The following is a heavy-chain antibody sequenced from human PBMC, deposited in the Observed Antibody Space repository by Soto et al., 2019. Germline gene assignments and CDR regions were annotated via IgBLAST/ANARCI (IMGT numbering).Heavy chain of an antibody. Sequence: GESLKISCQASGYTFSAFWITWVRQMPGKGLEWMATIDPRDSYSNYSLSFQGHVTISADKSIGSAYLHWSTLEASDTAIYYCARLSTGFCTKNTCQHYFGIDVWGPGTTVTVYS. CDR2: IDPRDSYS. J-gene: IGHJ6*02. CDR1: GYTFSAFW. V-gene: IGHV5-10-1*01. D-gene: IGHD2-8*01. CDR3: ARLSTGFCTKNTCQHYFGIDV.